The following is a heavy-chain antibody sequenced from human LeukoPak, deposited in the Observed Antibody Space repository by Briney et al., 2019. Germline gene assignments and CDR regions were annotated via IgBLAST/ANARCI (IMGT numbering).Heavy chain of an antibody. CDR1: GFTFDDYA. J-gene: IGHJ3*02. V-gene: IGHV3-9*03. D-gene: IGHD1-26*01. CDR2: ISWNSGSI. CDR3: AKDEQWELHGAAFDI. Sequence: QAGGYLRLSCAASGFTFDDYAMHWVRQAPGKGLEWVSGISWNSGSIGYADSVKGRFTISRDNAKNSLYLQMNSLRAEDMALYYCAKDEQWELHGAAFDIWGQGTMVTVSS.